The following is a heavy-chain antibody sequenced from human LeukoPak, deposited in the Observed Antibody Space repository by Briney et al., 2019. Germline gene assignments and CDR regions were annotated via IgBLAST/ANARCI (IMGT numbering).Heavy chain of an antibody. CDR2: INPNSGGT. CDR1: GYTFTGYY. D-gene: IGHD3-9*01. J-gene: IGHJ5*02. CDR3: ARAREVTGLTP. V-gene: IGHV1-2*02. Sequence: ASVKVSCKASGYTFTGYYMHWVRQAPGQGLEWMGWINPNSGGTNYAQKFQGRVTMTRDTSTSTVYMELSRLTYDDTAIYYCARAREVTGLTPWGQGTLVTVSS.